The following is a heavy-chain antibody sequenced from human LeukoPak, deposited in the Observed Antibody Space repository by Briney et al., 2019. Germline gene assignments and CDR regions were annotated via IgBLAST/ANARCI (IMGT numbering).Heavy chain of an antibody. J-gene: IGHJ4*02. Sequence: GGSLRLSCAASGFTFTNAWMTWVRQAPGKGLEWVGRIKSTTDGGTTDYAAPVKGRFTISRDDSKNTMSLQMNSLKSEDTAVYYCTYAALDYWGQGTLVSVSP. CDR3: TYAALDY. CDR1: GFTFTNAW. CDR2: IKSTTDGGTT. V-gene: IGHV3-15*01. D-gene: IGHD6-25*01.